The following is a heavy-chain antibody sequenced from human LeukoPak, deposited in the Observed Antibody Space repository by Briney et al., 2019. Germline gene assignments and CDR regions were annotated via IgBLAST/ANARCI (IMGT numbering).Heavy chain of an antibody. V-gene: IGHV4-39*01. Sequence: SETLSLTCTVSGGSISNSSYYWGWIRQPPGKGLEWIGSMYYSGSTYYNPSLKSRVTISVDTSKNQFSLKLSSVTAADTAVYYCARRSYGALDAFDIWGQGTMVTVSS. J-gene: IGHJ3*02. CDR1: GGSISNSSYY. CDR2: MYYSGST. D-gene: IGHD1-26*01. CDR3: ARRSYGALDAFDI.